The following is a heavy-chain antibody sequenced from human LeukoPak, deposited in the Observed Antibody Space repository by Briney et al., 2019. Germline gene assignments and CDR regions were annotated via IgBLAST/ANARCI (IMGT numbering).Heavy chain of an antibody. CDR3: AKDLHYDYYYMDV. Sequence: GGSLRLSCAASGFTFSGYGMHWVRQAPGKGLDWVSFIRYDGTNKYYADSVKGRFTISRDNSKNTLYLQMNSLRGEDTAVYYCAKDLHYDYYYMDVWGKGTTVTISS. V-gene: IGHV3-30*02. CDR2: IRYDGTNK. J-gene: IGHJ6*03. CDR1: GFTFSGYG.